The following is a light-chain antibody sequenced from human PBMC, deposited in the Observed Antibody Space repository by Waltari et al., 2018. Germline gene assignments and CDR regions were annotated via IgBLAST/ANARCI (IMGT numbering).Light chain of an antibody. CDR1: QSVLYNSNNKNH. CDR2: WAS. CDR3: QQYYSSPPT. V-gene: IGKV4-1*01. Sequence: DIVMTQSPDSLAVSLGERATINCKSSQSVLYNSNNKNHLGWYQQKPGQPPKLLIYWASTRESGVPDRFSGSGSETDFTLTINSLQAEDVAVYYCQQYYSSPPTFGQGTKVEVK. J-gene: IGKJ1*01.